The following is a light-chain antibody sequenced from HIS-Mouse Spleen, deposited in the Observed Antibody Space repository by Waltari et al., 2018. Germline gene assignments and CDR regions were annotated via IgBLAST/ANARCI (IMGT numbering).Light chain of an antibody. CDR2: RNN. CDR1: SSNIGSNY. V-gene: IGLV1-47*01. Sequence: QSVLTQPPSASGTPGQRVTISCSGSSSNIGSNYVYWYQQLPGTAPKLLIYRNNPRPSGAPDRFSGSKSGTSASLAISGLRSEDEADYYCAAWDDSLSGPRVFGGGTKLTVL. J-gene: IGLJ3*02. CDR3: AAWDDSLSGPRV.